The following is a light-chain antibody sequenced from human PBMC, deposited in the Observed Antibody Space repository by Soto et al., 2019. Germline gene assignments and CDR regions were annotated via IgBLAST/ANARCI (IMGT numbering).Light chain of an antibody. J-gene: IGKJ2*01. CDR3: QQYGSSPLT. CDR2: GAS. CDR1: QSVSSSY. V-gene: IGKV3-20*01. Sequence: EIVLTQSPGTLSLSPGERATLSCRASQSVSSSYLAWYQQKPGQAPRLLTYGASSRATGIPDRFSGSGPGTDFTLTISRLEPEDFAVYYCQQYGSSPLTFGQGTKVDIK.